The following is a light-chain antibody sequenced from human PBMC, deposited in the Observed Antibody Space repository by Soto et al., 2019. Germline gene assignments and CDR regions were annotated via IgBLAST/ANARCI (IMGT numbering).Light chain of an antibody. V-gene: IGLV2-8*01. Sequence: QSALTQPPSASGSPGQSVTISCTGTSSDVGGYNYVSWYQQHPGKAPKLMIYEVSKRPSGVPDRFSGSKSGSTASLTVSGLQAEDEADYYCSSHAGRGTVVFGGGTKLTVL. J-gene: IGLJ2*01. CDR2: EVS. CDR1: SSDVGGYNY. CDR3: SSHAGRGTVV.